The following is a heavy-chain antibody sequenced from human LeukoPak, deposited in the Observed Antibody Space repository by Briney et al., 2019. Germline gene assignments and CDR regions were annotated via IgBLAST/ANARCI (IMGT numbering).Heavy chain of an antibody. J-gene: IGHJ4*02. D-gene: IGHD3-10*01. CDR2: IIPIFGTA. V-gene: IGHV1-69*13. CDR3: ARSTNSRPYYYGSGNYFDY. CDR1: GGTFSSYA. Sequence: SVKVSCKASGGTFSSYAISWVRQAPGQGLEWMGGIIPIFGTANYAQKFQGRDTITADESTSTAYMELSSLRSEDTAVYYCARSTNSRPYYYGSGNYFDYWGQGTLVTVSS.